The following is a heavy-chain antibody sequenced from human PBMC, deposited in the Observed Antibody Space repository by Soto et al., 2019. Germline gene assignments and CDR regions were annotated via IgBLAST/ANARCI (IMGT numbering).Heavy chain of an antibody. Sequence: GGSLRLSCAASGFTFSSYAMSWVRQAPGKRLEWVSAISGSGGSTYYADSVKGRFTISRDNSKNTLYLQMNSLRAEDTAVYYCAKGRLRLGELSLYYWGQGTLVTVSS. CDR2: ISGSGGST. V-gene: IGHV3-23*01. CDR1: GFTFSSYA. J-gene: IGHJ4*02. CDR3: AKGRLRLGELSLYY. D-gene: IGHD3-16*02.